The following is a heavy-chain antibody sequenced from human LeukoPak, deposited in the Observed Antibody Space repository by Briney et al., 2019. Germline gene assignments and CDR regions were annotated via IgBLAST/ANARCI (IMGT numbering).Heavy chain of an antibody. J-gene: IGHJ6*03. CDR2: ITSSGTYI. CDR3: ARDPYSGNYGNYYYYYMDV. V-gene: IGHV3-21*01. Sequence: GVSLRLSCAASGFTFNNYNMNWVRQAPGKALEGVSSITSSGTYIFYADSVKGRFTISRDNAKNSLYLQMNSLGPEDTAVYYCARDPYSGNYGNYYYYYMDVWGKGTTDTISS. CDR1: GFTFNNYN. D-gene: IGHD1-26*01.